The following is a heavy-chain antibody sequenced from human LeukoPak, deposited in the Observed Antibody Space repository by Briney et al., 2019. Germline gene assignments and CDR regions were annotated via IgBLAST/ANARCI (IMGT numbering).Heavy chain of an antibody. J-gene: IGHJ4*02. V-gene: IGHV3-49*04. D-gene: IGHD3-16*01. CDR3: TTDYQLDY. CDR1: GFTFGDFV. Sequence: GGSLRLSCTASGFTFGDFVMSWVRQTPGKGLEWVGFIRTKVNGETTKYAASVQGRFTISRDDSKSIAYLQMNSLKTEGTGVYYCTTDYQLDYWGQGTLVTVPS. CDR2: IRTKVNGETT.